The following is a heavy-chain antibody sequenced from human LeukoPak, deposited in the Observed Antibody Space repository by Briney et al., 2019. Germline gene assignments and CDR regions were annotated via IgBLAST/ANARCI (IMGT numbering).Heavy chain of an antibody. Sequence: GGSLRLSCAASGLTFHYYGMDWGRQAPGKGLEWVAGISGSGGATDYAEFAKGRFTIFRDNSKNTLYLQMNTLSAEDTAIYYCAKRLTETNYNGMDVWGQGTTVTVSS. V-gene: IGHV3-23*01. D-gene: IGHD2-8*01. CDR1: GLTFHYYG. J-gene: IGHJ6*02. CDR3: AKRLTETNYNGMDV. CDR2: ISGSGGAT.